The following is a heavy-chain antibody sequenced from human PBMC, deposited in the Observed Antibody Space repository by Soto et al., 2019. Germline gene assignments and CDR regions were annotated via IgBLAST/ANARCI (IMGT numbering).Heavy chain of an antibody. Sequence: SETLSLTCAVYGGSFSGYYWSWIRQPPGKGLEWIGEINHSGSTNYNPSLKSRVTISVDTSKNQFSLKLTSVTAADTAVYYCARSYDSSGYNWFDPWGQGTLVTVSS. V-gene: IGHV4-34*01. J-gene: IGHJ5*02. CDR3: ARSYDSSGYNWFDP. CDR1: GGSFSGYY. CDR2: INHSGST. D-gene: IGHD3-22*01.